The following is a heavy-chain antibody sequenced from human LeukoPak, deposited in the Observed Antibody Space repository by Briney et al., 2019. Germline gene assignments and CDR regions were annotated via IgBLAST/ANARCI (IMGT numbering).Heavy chain of an antibody. CDR1: GFTFSSYE. D-gene: IGHD5-18*01. J-gene: IGHJ4*02. CDR2: ISRSVVTI. V-gene: IGHV3-48*03. Sequence: GGSLRLSCAAAGFTFSSYEMNWVRQAPGKGLEWISFISRSVVTIFYADSVKGRFTISRDNAKNSMYLQMTSLRAEDTAVYYCARGWGYAKVDYWGTGTMVTVSS. CDR3: ARGWGYAKVDY.